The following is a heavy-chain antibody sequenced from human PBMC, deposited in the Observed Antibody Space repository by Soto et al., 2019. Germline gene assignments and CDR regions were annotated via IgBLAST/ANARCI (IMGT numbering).Heavy chain of an antibody. V-gene: IGHV3-23*01. J-gene: IGHJ4*02. CDR2: ISGSGGST. Sequence: PGGSLRLSCAASGFTFSRYAMSWVCQAPGKGLEWVSAISGSGGSTYYADSVKGRFTISRDNSKNTLYLQMNSLRAEDTAVYYCAKDEKGYSYRNPEFDYWGQGTLVTVSS. CDR3: AKDEKGYSYRNPEFDY. D-gene: IGHD5-18*01. CDR1: GFTFSRYA.